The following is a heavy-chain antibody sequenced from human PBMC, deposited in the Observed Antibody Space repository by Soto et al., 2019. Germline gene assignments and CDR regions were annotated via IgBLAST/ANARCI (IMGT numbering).Heavy chain of an antibody. J-gene: IGHJ5*02. CDR2: INPNSGGT. Sequence: ASVKVSCKASGYTFTGYYMHWVRQAPGQGLEWMGWINPNSGGTNYAQKFQGWVTMTRDTSISTAYMELSRLRSDDTAVYYCARGPNTIVVVPAAMWKYNWFDPWGQGTLVTVSS. CDR1: GYTFTGYY. CDR3: ARGPNTIVVVPAAMWKYNWFDP. V-gene: IGHV1-2*04. D-gene: IGHD2-2*01.